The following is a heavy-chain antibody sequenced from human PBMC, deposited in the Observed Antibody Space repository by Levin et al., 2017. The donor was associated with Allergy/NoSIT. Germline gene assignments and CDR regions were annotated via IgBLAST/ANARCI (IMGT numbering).Heavy chain of an antibody. D-gene: IGHD3-10*01. CDR1: GFTFSIYD. V-gene: IGHV3-23*01. Sequence: GGSLRLSCAASGFTFSIYDIHWVRQAPGKGLEWVSSVSGGGATYYADSVKGRFTISRDNSVNTLYLHMNSLRTEDTAVYYCAQEVKFGGYTYYFDNWGHGTLVTVSA. CDR3: AQEVKFGGYTYYFDN. J-gene: IGHJ4*01. CDR2: VSGGGAT.